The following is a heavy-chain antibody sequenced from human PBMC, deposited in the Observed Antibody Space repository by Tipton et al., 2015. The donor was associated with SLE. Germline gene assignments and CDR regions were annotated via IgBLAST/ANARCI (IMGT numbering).Heavy chain of an antibody. CDR1: GGSISTYH. V-gene: IGHV4-59*08. Sequence: TLSLTCTISGGSISTYHWSWLRQSPGKGLEWIGYIHHSGSINYNPSLRSQVTMSMDTSQNQFSLKLSSVTAADTAVYYCARHFYIIGWNHFDNWGPGTLVTVSS. CDR2: IHHSGSI. D-gene: IGHD6-19*01. J-gene: IGHJ4*02. CDR3: ARHFYIIGWNHFDN.